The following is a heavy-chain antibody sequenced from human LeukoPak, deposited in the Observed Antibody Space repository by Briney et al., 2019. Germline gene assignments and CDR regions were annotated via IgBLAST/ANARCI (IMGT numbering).Heavy chain of an antibody. D-gene: IGHD6-13*01. Sequence: GGSLRLSCAASGFTFSNYGMHCVRQAPGKGLEWVAGISEDGINKYYADSVKARFTISRENSNNTLFLQMNNLRADDTAVYYCAKDRETTASGTFDYWGQGALVTVSS. CDR1: GFTFSNYG. CDR2: ISEDGINK. V-gene: IGHV3-30*18. CDR3: AKDRETTASGTFDY. J-gene: IGHJ4*02.